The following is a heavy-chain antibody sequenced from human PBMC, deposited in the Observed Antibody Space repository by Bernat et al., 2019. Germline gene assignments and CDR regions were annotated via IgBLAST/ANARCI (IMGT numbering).Heavy chain of an antibody. CDR1: GFTVSSNF. Sequence: EVQLVETGGGLIQPGGSLRLSCAASGFTVSSNFMSWVRQAPGKGLEWVSGIYSGGHTQYADSVQGRFTRARGNSKNTLYLQMSSQRVEDTAVYYCARDPSAYGDGYFDLWGRGTLVTVSA. J-gene: IGHJ2*01. V-gene: IGHV3-53*02. CDR2: IYSGGHT. D-gene: IGHD4-17*01. CDR3: ARDPSAYGDGYFDL.